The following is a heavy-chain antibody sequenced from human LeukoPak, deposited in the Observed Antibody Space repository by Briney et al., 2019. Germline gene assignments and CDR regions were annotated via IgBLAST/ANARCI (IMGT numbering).Heavy chain of an antibody. V-gene: IGHV3-53*01. Sequence: PGGSLRLSCAASGFTVSSNYMSWVRQAPGKGLEWVSVTYSDGSTYYADSVRGRFIISRDSSKNPLYLQMNSLRAEDTAVYYCARESPYDSGGSEDDYWGQGTLVTVSS. CDR2: TYSDGST. J-gene: IGHJ4*02. D-gene: IGHD1-26*01. CDR3: ARESPYDSGGSEDDY. CDR1: GFTVSSNY.